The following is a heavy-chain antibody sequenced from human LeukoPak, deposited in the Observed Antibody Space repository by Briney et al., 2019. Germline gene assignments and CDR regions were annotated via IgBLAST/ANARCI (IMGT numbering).Heavy chain of an antibody. Sequence: GGSLRLSCAASGFTFSSYAMSWVRQAPGKGLEWVSAISGSGGSTYYADSVKGRFTISRDNSKNTLYLQMNSLRAEGTAVYYCANLVYYYDSSASGYWGQGTLVTVSS. CDR1: GFTFSSYA. D-gene: IGHD3-22*01. V-gene: IGHV3-23*01. J-gene: IGHJ4*02. CDR2: ISGSGGST. CDR3: ANLVYYYDSSASGY.